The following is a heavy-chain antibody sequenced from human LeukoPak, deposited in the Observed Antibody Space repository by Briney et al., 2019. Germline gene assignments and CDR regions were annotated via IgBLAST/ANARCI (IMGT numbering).Heavy chain of an antibody. Sequence: GASVKVSCKASGYTFTSYGISWVRQAPGQGLEWMGWISAYNSNTNYAQKLQGRVTVTTDTSTSTAYMELRSLRSDDTAVYYCAREKETTDYYYGMDVWGQGTTVTVSS. J-gene: IGHJ6*02. CDR1: GYTFTSYG. V-gene: IGHV1-18*01. CDR2: ISAYNSNT. CDR3: AREKETTDYYYGMDV. D-gene: IGHD4-11*01.